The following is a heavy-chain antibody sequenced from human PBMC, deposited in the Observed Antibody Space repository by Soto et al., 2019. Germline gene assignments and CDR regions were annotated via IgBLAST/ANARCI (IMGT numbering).Heavy chain of an antibody. V-gene: IGHV1-69*12. CDR2: IIPIFGTA. J-gene: IGHJ6*02. D-gene: IGHD4-17*01. CDR3: ARTRLDYCDYVGRDYYYGMDV. Sequence: QVQLVQSGAEVKKPGSSVKVSCKASGGTFSSYAISWVRQAPGQGLEWMGGIIPIFGTANYAQKFQGRVTIPADESTSTANMELSSLRSEDTAVYYCARTRLDYCDYVGRDYYYGMDVWGQGTTVTVSS. CDR1: GGTFSSYA.